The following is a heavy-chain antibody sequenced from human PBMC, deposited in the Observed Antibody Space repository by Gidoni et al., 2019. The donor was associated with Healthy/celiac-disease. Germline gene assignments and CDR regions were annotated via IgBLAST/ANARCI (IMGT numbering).Heavy chain of an antibody. CDR1: GGSISSGSYY. CDR3: ARVYWYGAEYFQH. J-gene: IGHJ1*01. D-gene: IGHD2-8*02. Sequence: QVQLQESGPGLVKPSQTLSLTCTVSGGSISSGSYYWSWIRQPAGKGLEWIGRIYTSGSTNYNPSLKSRVTISVDTSKNQFSLKLSSVTAADTAVYYCARVYWYGAEYFQHWGQGTLVTVSS. V-gene: IGHV4-61*02. CDR2: IYTSGST.